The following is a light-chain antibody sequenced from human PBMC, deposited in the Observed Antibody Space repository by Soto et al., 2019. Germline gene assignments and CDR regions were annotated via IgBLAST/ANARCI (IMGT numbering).Light chain of an antibody. CDR1: SSNIGAGYD. J-gene: IGLJ2*01. V-gene: IGLV1-40*01. Sequence: QAVVTQPPSVSGAPGQRVTISCTGSSSNIGAGYDVHWYQQLPGTAPKLLIYGNSNRPSGVPDRFSGSKSGTSASLAITGLQAEDVADYYCQSYDNSLSAPVVFGGGTKLTVL. CDR3: QSYDNSLSAPVV. CDR2: GNS.